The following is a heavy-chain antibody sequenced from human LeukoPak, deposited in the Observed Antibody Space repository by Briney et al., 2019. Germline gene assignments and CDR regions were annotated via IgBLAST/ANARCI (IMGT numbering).Heavy chain of an antibody. V-gene: IGHV3-74*03. CDR2: INTDGSST. Sequence: GGSLRLSCAASGFTFNKYWMHWVRQAPGKGLVWVSRINTDGSSTTYADSVKGRFTISRDNAKDTLYLQMNSLRVEDTALYYCAKDISQYCSSTTCFPFEYWGQGTLVTVSS. J-gene: IGHJ4*02. CDR3: AKDISQYCSSTTCFPFEY. CDR1: GFTFNKYW. D-gene: IGHD2-2*01.